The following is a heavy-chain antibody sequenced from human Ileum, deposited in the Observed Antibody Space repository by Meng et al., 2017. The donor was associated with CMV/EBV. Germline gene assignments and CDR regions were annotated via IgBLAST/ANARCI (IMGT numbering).Heavy chain of an antibody. V-gene: IGHV3-53*01. CDR2: IYSGGTT. J-gene: IGHJ4*02. CDR3: ARDGGTTVATYIDY. D-gene: IGHD4-23*01. CDR1: GFTVSDNY. Sequence: AAGFTVSDNYRAWVRQAPGRGLEWVSVIYSGGTTYYADSVKGRFTISRDISKNTLYLQMNSLRVEDTAVYYCARDGGTTVATYIDYWGQGTLVTVSS.